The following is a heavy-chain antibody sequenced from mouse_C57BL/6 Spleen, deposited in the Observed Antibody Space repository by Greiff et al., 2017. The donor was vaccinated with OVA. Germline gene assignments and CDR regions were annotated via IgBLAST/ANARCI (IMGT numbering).Heavy chain of an antibody. J-gene: IGHJ4*01. CDR3: TRVSYSNYAMDY. CDR1: GFTFSSYA. V-gene: IGHV5-9-1*02. D-gene: IGHD2-12*01. Sequence: DVMLVESGEGLVKPGGSLKLSCAASGFTFSSYAMSWVRKTPEKRLEWVAYISSGGDYIYYADTMKGRFTISRDNARNTLYLQMSSLKSEDTAMYYCTRVSYSNYAMDYWGQGTSVTVSS. CDR2: ISSGGDYI.